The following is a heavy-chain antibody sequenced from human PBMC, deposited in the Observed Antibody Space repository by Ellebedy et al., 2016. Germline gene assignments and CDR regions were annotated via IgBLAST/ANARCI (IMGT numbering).Heavy chain of an antibody. Sequence: ASVKVSXXASGYTFTSYGISWVRQAPGQGLEWMGWISAYNGNTNYAQKLQGRVTMTTDTSTSTAYMELRSLRSDDTAVYYCARDRPDYYGSGSSPLFDYWGQGTLVTVSS. CDR2: ISAYNGNT. CDR3: ARDRPDYYGSGSSPLFDY. CDR1: GYTFTSYG. D-gene: IGHD3-10*01. J-gene: IGHJ4*02. V-gene: IGHV1-18*01.